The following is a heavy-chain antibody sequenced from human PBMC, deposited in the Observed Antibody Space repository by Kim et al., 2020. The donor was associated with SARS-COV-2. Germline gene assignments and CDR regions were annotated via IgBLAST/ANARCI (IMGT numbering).Heavy chain of an antibody. J-gene: IGHJ6*02. Sequence: ASVKVSCKASGYTFTSYGISWVRQAPGQGLEWMGWISAYNGNTNYAQKLQGRVTMTTDTSTSTAYMELRSLRSDDTAVYYCARLDYDFWSGPLGVWGQGTTVTVSS. CDR2: ISAYNGNT. D-gene: IGHD3-3*01. CDR3: ARLDYDFWSGPLGV. V-gene: IGHV1-18*01. CDR1: GYTFTSYG.